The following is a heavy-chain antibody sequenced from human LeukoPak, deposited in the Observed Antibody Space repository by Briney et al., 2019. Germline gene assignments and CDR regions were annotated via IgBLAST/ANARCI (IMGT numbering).Heavy chain of an antibody. D-gene: IGHD3-10*01. CDR1: GGTFSSYA. CDR3: ARSGGSGRYRWDY. CDR2: IATNTGNP. J-gene: IGHJ4*02. V-gene: IGHV7-4-1*02. Sequence: ASVKVSCKASGGTFSSYAISWVRQAPGQGLEWMGWIATNTGNPTYAQGFRGRFVFSLDTSVNTAYLQISSLEAADTAVYYCARSGGSGRYRWDYWGQGTLVTVSS.